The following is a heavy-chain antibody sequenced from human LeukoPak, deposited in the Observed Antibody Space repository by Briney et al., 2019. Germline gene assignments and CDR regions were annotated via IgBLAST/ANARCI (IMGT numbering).Heavy chain of an antibody. CDR3: ARDLTGAVFDF. J-gene: IGHJ4*02. D-gene: IGHD1-26*01. V-gene: IGHV3-74*01. CDR2: INGDGSSI. Sequence: GGSLRLSCAASGFTFSRYWMHWVRQAPGRGLVWVSRINGDGSSIRYADSVKGRFTNSRDNAKNTLYLQMNSLRAEDTAVYYCARDLTGAVFDFWGQGTLVTVSS. CDR1: GFTFSRYW.